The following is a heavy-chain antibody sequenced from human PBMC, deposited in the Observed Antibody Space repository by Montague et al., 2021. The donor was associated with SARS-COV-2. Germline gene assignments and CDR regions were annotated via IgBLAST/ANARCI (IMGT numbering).Heavy chain of an antibody. CDR1: GHTFTSYG. D-gene: IGHD2/OR15-2a*01. CDR2: VSAYNGDT. CDR3: ARRGFYFWFDP. J-gene: IGHJ5*02. Sequence: SVKVSCKASGHTFTSYGISWVRQAPGQGLEWMGWVSAYNGDTHYAQKLQDRVTMTTVTSTSTAYMELRSLTSDDTAMYYCARRGFYFWFDPWGQGTLVTVSS. V-gene: IGHV1-18*01.